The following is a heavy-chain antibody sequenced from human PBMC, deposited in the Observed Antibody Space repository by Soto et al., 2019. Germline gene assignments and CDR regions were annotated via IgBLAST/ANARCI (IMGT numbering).Heavy chain of an antibody. CDR1: GFTFSDHY. V-gene: IGHV3-72*01. J-gene: IGHJ4*02. CDR3: ARGGRNDWLLFDY. CDR2: TRNKANSYTT. Sequence: GGSLRLSCAASGFTFSDHYMDWVRQAPGKGLEWVGRTRNKANSYTTEYAASVKGRFTISRDDSKNSLYLQMNSLKTEDTAVYYCARGGRNDWLLFDYWGQGTLVTVSS. D-gene: IGHD3-9*01.